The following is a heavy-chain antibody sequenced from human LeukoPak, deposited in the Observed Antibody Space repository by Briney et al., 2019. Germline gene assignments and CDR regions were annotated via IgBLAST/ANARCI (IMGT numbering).Heavy chain of an antibody. CDR1: GFTFSSYA. D-gene: IGHD6-19*01. J-gene: IGHJ4*02. CDR2: IRSSSSYI. V-gene: IGHV3-21*01. Sequence: GGSLRLSCAASGFTFSSYAMSWVRQAPGKGLEWVSFIRSSSSYIYYADSVKGRFTISRDNAKNSLYLQMNSLRAEDTAVYYCARPGIAVAGEFFDYWGQGTLVTVSS. CDR3: ARPGIAVAGEFFDY.